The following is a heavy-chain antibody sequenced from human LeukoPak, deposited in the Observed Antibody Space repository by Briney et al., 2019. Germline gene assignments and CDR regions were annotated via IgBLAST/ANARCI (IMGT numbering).Heavy chain of an antibody. J-gene: IGHJ6*03. CDR3: AREAYSGNFGYYYYYYYMDV. V-gene: IGHV1-18*04. CDR2: IRVYNGKT. D-gene: IGHD1-26*01. Sequence: ASAKVSCKASGYNFNSFGITWVRQAPGQGLEWMGWIRVYNGKTQYAENFQGRMTMTADTTTSTAYMELMSLTSDDTAVYYCAREAYSGNFGYYYYYYYMDVWGKGTTVTISS. CDR1: GYNFNSFG.